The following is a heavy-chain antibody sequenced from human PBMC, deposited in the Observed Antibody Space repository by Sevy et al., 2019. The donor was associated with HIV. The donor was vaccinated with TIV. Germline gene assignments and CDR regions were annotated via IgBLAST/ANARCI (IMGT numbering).Heavy chain of an antibody. V-gene: IGHV3-23*01. CDR3: ARDVIFREVFSTDV. CDR1: AFTFSNYA. J-gene: IGHJ6*04. D-gene: IGHD3-10*01. CDR2: ITGNGVET. Sequence: GGSLRLSCAASAFTFSNYAMTWVRQAPGKGLEWVSSITGNGVETYYADSVKGRFIISRDNSKNRLSLQMNSVRAEDTALYYCARDVIFREVFSTDVRGKGTTVTVSS.